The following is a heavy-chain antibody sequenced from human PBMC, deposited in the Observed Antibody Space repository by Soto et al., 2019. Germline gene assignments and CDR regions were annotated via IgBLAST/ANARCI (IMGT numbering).Heavy chain of an antibody. CDR3: ASGGTTGLAY. V-gene: IGHV4-34*01. D-gene: IGHD1-1*01. J-gene: IGHJ4*02. CDR2: INHSGST. CDR1: GGSFSGYY. Sequence: QVQLQQWGAGLLKPSETLSLTCAVYGGSFSGYYWSWIRQPPGKGLEWIGEINHSGSTNYNPSLKSRVTISVDTSKNQFSLKLSSVTAADTAVYYCASGGTTGLAYWGQGTLVTVSS.